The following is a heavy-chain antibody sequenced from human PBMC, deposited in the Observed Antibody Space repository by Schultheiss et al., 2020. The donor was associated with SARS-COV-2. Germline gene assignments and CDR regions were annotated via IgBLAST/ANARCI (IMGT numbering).Heavy chain of an antibody. CDR2: IYFTGIT. CDR3: ARDQDYGRNAFDI. V-gene: IGHV4-59*01. Sequence: GSLRLSCTVSGSSITGFFWTWIRQPPGKGLDPIGNIYFTGITKYNPSLKSRVTISIDTSKNQFSLKLSSVTAADTAVYYCARDQDYGRNAFDIWGQGTMVTVSS. J-gene: IGHJ3*02. D-gene: IGHD4/OR15-4a*01. CDR1: GSSITGFF.